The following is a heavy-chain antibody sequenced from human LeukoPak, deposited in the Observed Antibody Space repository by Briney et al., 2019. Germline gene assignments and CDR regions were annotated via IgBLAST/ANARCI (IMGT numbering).Heavy chain of an antibody. CDR2: IYWDDDK. D-gene: IGHD3-16*01. V-gene: IGHV2-5*02. Sequence: SGPTLVNPTQTLTLTCTFSGFSLSTSGVGVGWIRQPPGKALEWLALIYWDDDKRYSPSLKSRLTITKDTSKNQVVLTMTNMDPVDTATYYCAHSPVMITFGGVIPSAPIWGQGTLVTVSS. CDR1: GFSLSTSGVG. CDR3: AHSPVMITFGGVIPSAPI. J-gene: IGHJ4*02.